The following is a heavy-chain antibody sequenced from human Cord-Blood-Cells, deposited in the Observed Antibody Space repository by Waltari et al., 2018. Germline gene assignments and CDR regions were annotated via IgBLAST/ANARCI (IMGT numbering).Heavy chain of an antibody. J-gene: IGHJ2*01. Sequence: QVQLQQWGAGLLKPSETLSLTCAVYGGSFSGYYWSWIRQPPGKGLEWIGEINHSGSTNYNPSLKSRVTISVDTSKNQFSLKLSSVTAADTAVYYCARNTKIRYYDFWSGYNWYFDLWGRGTLVTVSS. CDR3: ARNTKIRYYDFWSGYNWYFDL. D-gene: IGHD3-3*01. V-gene: IGHV4-34*01. CDR1: GGSFSGYY. CDR2: INHSGST.